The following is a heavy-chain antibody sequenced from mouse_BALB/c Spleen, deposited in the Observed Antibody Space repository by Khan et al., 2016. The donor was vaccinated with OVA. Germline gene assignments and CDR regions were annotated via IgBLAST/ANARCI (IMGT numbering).Heavy chain of an antibody. CDR1: GYTFTSYW. V-gene: IGHV1-7*01. CDR3: ARDRIDY. CDR2: INPTSGYT. Sequence: VQLQQSGAELAKPGASVKMSCTASGYTFTSYWMHWIKQRPGQGLEWIGYINPTSGYTDYNQKFKDKATLTADKSSSTAYMQLSSLTSDDSAVYYCARDRIDYWGQGPALTVSS. J-gene: IGHJ2*01.